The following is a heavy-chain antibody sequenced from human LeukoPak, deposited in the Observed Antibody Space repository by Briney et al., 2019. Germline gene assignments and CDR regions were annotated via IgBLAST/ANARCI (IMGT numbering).Heavy chain of an antibody. V-gene: IGHV3-30*02. CDR3: ARDLTPYDYYSSGWYGY. J-gene: IGHJ4*02. CDR1: GFTFSSYG. Sequence: PGGSLRLSCAASGFTFSSYGMHWVRQAPGKGLEWVAFIRYDGSNKYYADSVKGRFTISRDNSKNSLYLQMNSLRAEDTAVYYCARDLTPYDYYSSGWYGYWGQGTLVTVSS. CDR2: IRYDGSNK. D-gene: IGHD6-19*01.